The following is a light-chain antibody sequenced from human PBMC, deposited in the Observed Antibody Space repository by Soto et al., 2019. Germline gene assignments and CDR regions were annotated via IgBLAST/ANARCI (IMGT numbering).Light chain of an antibody. CDR1: SGSIANNY. V-gene: IGLV6-57*04. J-gene: IGLJ1*01. CDR2: ENN. CDR3: QVWDSDSDPSYV. Sequence: NFMLTQPHSVSESPGKTLSISCTRSSGSIANNYVQWYQQRPGSAPTTVIYENNQRLSGVPDRFSGSNSGNTATLTISSVEAGDEAAYYCQVWDSDSDPSYVFGGGTKLTVL.